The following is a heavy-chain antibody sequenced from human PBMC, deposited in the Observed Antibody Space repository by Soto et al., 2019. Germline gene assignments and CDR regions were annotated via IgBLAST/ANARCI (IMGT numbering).Heavy chain of an antibody. V-gene: IGHV3-23*01. Sequence: GSLRLSCAASGFTFSSYAMSWVRQAPGKGLEWVSSIGRSGGSTYYADSVKGRFTISRDNSKNTLYLQMNNLRAEDTALYYCAKETQLRFLEWLSGDFWGLGTLVTVSS. J-gene: IGHJ4*02. CDR3: AKETQLRFLEWLSGDF. CDR2: IGRSGGST. D-gene: IGHD3-3*01. CDR1: GFTFSSYA.